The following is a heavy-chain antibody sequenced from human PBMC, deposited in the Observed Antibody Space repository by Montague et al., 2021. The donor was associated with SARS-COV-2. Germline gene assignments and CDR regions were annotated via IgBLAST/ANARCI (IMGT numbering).Heavy chain of an antibody. Sequence: SLRLSCAASGFTVSSNYMSWVRQAPGKGLEWVSVIYSGGSTYYADSVKGRFTISRDNSKNMLYLQMSSLRAEDTAVYYCARIPYGDVIWGQGTLVTVSS. D-gene: IGHD2-21*01. V-gene: IGHV3-53*01. CDR3: ARIPYGDVI. J-gene: IGHJ4*02. CDR1: GFTVSSNY. CDR2: IYSGGST.